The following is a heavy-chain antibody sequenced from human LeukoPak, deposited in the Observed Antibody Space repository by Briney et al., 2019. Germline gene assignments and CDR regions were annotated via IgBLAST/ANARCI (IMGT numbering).Heavy chain of an antibody. Sequence: SVKVSCKASGGTFSSYAVSWVRQAPGQGLEWMGGIIPIFGTANYAQKFQGRVAITADESTSTAYMELSSLRSEDTAVYYCAVYGDYDSHAFDIWGQGTMVTVSS. D-gene: IGHD4-17*01. CDR2: IIPIFGTA. V-gene: IGHV1-69*01. CDR3: AVYGDYDSHAFDI. CDR1: GGTFSSYA. J-gene: IGHJ3*02.